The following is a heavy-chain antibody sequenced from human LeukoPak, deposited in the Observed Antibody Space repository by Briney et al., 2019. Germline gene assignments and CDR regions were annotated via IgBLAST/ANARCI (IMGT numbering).Heavy chain of an antibody. Sequence: PSQTLSLTCTVSGGPISSGSYYWSWIRQPAGKGLEWIGRIYTSGSTNYNPSLKSRVTISVDTSKNQFSLKLSSVTAADTAVYYCAREAMTTVFPYYYYYMDVWGKGTTVTISS. CDR3: AREAMTTVFPYYYYYMDV. V-gene: IGHV4-61*02. D-gene: IGHD4-17*01. CDR1: GGPISSGSYY. J-gene: IGHJ6*03. CDR2: IYTSGST.